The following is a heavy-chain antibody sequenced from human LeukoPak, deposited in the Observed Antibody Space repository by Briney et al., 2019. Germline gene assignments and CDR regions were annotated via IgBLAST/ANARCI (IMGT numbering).Heavy chain of an antibody. D-gene: IGHD6-19*01. Sequence: ASVKVSCKASGYTFTSYGISWVRQAPGQGLEWMGWISAYNGNTNYAQKLQGRVTMTTDTSTSTAYMEPRSLRSDDTAVYYCARGHRRGSSGRRPGYWGQGTLVTVSS. V-gene: IGHV1-18*01. CDR3: ARGHRRGSSGRRPGY. J-gene: IGHJ4*02. CDR2: ISAYNGNT. CDR1: GYTFTSYG.